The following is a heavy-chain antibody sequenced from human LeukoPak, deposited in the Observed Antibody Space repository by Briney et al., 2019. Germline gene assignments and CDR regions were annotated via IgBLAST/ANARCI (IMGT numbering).Heavy chain of an antibody. CDR2: ISGSGGST. CDR1: GFTFSSYA. Sequence: GASLRLSCAASGFTFSSYAMSWVRQAPGKGLEWVSAISGSGGSTYYADSVKGRFTISRDNSKNTLYLQMNSLRAEDTAVYYCAKLASITMVRGVAVPHFDYWGQGTLVTVSS. V-gene: IGHV3-23*01. CDR3: AKLASITMVRGVAVPHFDY. D-gene: IGHD3-10*01. J-gene: IGHJ4*02.